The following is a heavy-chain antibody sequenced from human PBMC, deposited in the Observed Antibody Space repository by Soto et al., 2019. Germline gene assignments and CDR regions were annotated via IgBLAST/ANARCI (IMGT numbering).Heavy chain of an antibody. D-gene: IGHD2-15*01. CDR3: ARDLKEYCSDGKCNWFDP. V-gene: IGHV4-59*01. Sequence: SXTLSLTCTVSGGPITTYYWSWVRQPPVKGLEWIGYISYSGSTDYNPSLKSRVTISFDASKNQISLQVRSATAADAAVYYCARDLKEYCSDGKCNWFDPWGQGTLVTVS. J-gene: IGHJ5*02. CDR2: ISYSGST. CDR1: GGPITTYY.